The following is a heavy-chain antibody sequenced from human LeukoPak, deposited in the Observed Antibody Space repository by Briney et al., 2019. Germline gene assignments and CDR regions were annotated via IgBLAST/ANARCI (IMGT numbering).Heavy chain of an antibody. D-gene: IGHD5-24*01. Sequence: ASVKVSCKASGYTFTSYYMHWVRQAPGQGLEWMGIINPSGGSTSYAQKFQGRVTMTRDTSTSTLYMELSSLRPEDTAVYDCARDGWSEMGTILREVVSDYWGQGTLVTVSS. V-gene: IGHV1-46*01. CDR1: GYTFTSYY. CDR3: ARDGWSEMGTILREVVSDY. J-gene: IGHJ4*02. CDR2: INPSGGST.